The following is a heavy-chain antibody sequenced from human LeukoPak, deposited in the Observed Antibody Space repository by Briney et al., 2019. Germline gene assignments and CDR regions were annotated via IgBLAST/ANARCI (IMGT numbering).Heavy chain of an antibody. CDR1: GGSFSGYY. D-gene: IGHD1-14*01. CDR2: INHSGST. Sequence: PSETLSLTCAVYGGSFSGYYWSWIRQPPGKGLEWIGEINHSGSTNYNPSLKSRVTISVDTSKNQFSLKLSSVTAADTAVYYCARGTVMTGGDYWGHGTLVTVSS. V-gene: IGHV4-34*01. J-gene: IGHJ4*01. CDR3: ARGTVMTGGDY.